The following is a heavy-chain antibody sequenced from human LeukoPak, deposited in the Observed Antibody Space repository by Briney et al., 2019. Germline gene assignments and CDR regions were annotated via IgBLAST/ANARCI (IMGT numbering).Heavy chain of an antibody. J-gene: IGHJ4*02. Sequence: PGGSLRLSCAASGFTFSSYWMHWVRQAPGKGLVWVSRINGDGSSTTYADSVKGRFTISRDNAKNTLYLRMNSLRAEDTAVYYCARGGEYYDSSGYYNYWGQGTLVTVSS. CDR2: INGDGSST. V-gene: IGHV3-74*01. CDR1: GFTFSSYW. CDR3: ARGGEYYDSSGYYNY. D-gene: IGHD3-22*01.